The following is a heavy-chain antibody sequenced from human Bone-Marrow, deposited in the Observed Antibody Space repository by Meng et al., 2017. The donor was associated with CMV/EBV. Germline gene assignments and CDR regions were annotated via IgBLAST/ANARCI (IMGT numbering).Heavy chain of an antibody. D-gene: IGHD3-16*02. J-gene: IGHJ4*02. CDR2: IKQDGSEK. CDR1: GFTFSSYW. V-gene: IGHV3-7*01. CDR3: ARDFYYDDVWGSYRYTETFDY. Sequence: GGSLRLSCAASGFTFSSYWMSWVRQAPGKGLEWVANIKQDGSEKYYVDSVKGRFTISRDNAKNSLYLQMNSLRAEDTAVYYCARDFYYDDVWGSYRYTETFDYWGQGTLVTVSS.